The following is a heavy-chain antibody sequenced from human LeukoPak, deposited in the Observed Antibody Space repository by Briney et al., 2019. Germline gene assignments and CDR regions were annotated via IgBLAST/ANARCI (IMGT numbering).Heavy chain of an antibody. V-gene: IGHV5-51*01. CDR2: IYPGDSNI. Sequence: KSGESLKISCKGSGYSFPIYWIAWVRQMPGKGLEWMGIIYPGDSNIRYSPSFQGQVTISADKSVTTAYLQWSSLKASDTAMYFGARLNGCANLLGDSLDIWGQGTMVTVSS. D-gene: IGHD4/OR15-4a*01. CDR3: ARLNGCANLLGDSLDI. CDR1: GYSFPIYW. J-gene: IGHJ3*02.